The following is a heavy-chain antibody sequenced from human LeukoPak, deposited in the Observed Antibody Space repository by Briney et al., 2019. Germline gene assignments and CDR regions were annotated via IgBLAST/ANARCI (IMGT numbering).Heavy chain of an antibody. D-gene: IGHD4-17*01. CDR2: INGDGSGT. V-gene: IGHV3-74*01. CDR3: TRSNYGDYG. Sequence: GGSLRLSCAASGFTFSAYSMHWVRQAPGKGLVWVSRINGDGSGTHYADSVKGRFTISRDNAKNTLYLQMNSLRAEDTAVYYCTRSNYGDYGWGQGTLVTVSS. J-gene: IGHJ4*02. CDR1: GFTFSAYS.